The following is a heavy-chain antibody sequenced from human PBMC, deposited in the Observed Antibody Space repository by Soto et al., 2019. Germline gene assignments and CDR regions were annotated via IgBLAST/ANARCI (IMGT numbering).Heavy chain of an antibody. D-gene: IGHD1-26*01. CDR3: GKDLEGGTDYYGIDY. J-gene: IGHJ4*02. CDR2: IAHDGSIK. Sequence: GGSLRLSCVASEFTFSSYAMHWVRQAPGKGMEWVTVIAHDGSIKYYADSLKGRFTSSRDNSKTTLYLEMNRLRAEDTAVYFCGKDLEGGTDYYGIDYWGQGTLVTVYS. CDR1: EFTFSSYA. V-gene: IGHV3-30-3*01.